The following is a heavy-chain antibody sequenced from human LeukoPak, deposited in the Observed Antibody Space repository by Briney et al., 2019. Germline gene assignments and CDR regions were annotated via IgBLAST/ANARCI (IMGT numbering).Heavy chain of an antibody. CDR2: INHSGST. CDR3: ARGNYTEFDY. CDR1: GGSFSGYY. D-gene: IGHD3-3*01. V-gene: IGHV4-34*01. Sequence: SETLSLTCAVYGGSFSGYYWSWIRQPPGKGLEWIGEINHSGSTNYNPSLKSRVTISVDTSKNQFSLKLSSVTAADTAVYYCARGNYTEFDYWGQGTLVTVSS. J-gene: IGHJ4*02.